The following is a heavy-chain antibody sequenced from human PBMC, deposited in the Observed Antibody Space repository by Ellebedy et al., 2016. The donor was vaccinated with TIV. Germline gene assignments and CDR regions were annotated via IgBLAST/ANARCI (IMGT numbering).Heavy chain of an antibody. J-gene: IGHJ3*02. Sequence: ASVKVSCKASGGTFSSYAISWVRQAPGQGLEWMGGIIPIFGTANYAQKFQGRVTITADESTSTAYMELSSLRSEDTAVYYCARSAVAGTEEAFDIWGQGTMVTVSS. CDR1: GGTFSSYA. CDR3: ARSAVAGTEEAFDI. D-gene: IGHD6-19*01. V-gene: IGHV1-69*13. CDR2: IIPIFGTA.